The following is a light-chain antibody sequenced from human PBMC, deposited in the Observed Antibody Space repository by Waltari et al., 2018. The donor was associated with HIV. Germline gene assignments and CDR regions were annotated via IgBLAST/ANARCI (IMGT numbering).Light chain of an antibody. J-gene: IGLJ2*01. V-gene: IGLV2-14*03. CDR3: SSYASTRSLI. Sequence: QSALTQPASVSGSPGQSITISCTGTNSDIGTYYYVPWYQQHPGTAPKLIIYEVTNRPSGVSTRFSGSKSGNTASLIISGLQAEDEADYFCSSYASTRSLIFGGGTELTVL. CDR2: EVT. CDR1: NSDIGTYYY.